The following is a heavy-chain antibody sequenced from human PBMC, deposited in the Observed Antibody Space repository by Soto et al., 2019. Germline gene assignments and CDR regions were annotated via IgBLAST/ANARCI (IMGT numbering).Heavy chain of an antibody. V-gene: IGHV3-23*01. D-gene: IGHD2-15*01. J-gene: IGHJ6*03. CDR2: ISGSGGST. CDR1: GFTFSSYA. Sequence: GGSLRLSCAASGFTFSSYAMSWVRQAPGKGLEWVSAISGSGGSTYYADSVKGRFTISRDNSKNTLYLQMNSLSAEDTAVYYCARYMVSRFCSGGSCYSHNYYMGVWGKGTTVTVSS. CDR3: ARYMVSRFCSGGSCYSHNYYMGV.